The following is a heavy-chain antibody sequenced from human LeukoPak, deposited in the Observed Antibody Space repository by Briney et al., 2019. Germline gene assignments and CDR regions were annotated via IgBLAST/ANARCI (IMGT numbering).Heavy chain of an antibody. V-gene: IGHV1-18*01. D-gene: IGHD3-10*01. CDR1: GYTSTSYG. CDR2: ISAYNGNT. J-gene: IGHJ6*02. CDR3: ARERGDGSGSYYYYYYYYGMDV. Sequence: ASVKVSCKASGYTSTSYGISWVRQAPGQGLEWMGWISAYNGNTNYAQKLQGRVTMTTDTSTSTAYMELRSLRSDDTAVYYCARERGDGSGSYYYYYYYYGMDVWGQGTTVTVSS.